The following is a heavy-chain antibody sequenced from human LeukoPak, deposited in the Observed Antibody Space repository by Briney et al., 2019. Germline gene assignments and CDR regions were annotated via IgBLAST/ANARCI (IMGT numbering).Heavy chain of an antibody. J-gene: IGHJ4*02. CDR1: GFTFSSYA. V-gene: IGHV3-23*01. Sequence: GSLRLSCAASGFTFSSYAMSWVRQAAGKGPEWVSVVTGDGGGTNYADSVKGRFTISRDNSKNTLYLQMNSLRAEDTAIYYCMARGAAAFVSWGLGTLVTVSS. CDR3: MARGAAAFVS. CDR2: VTGDGGGT. D-gene: IGHD6-25*01.